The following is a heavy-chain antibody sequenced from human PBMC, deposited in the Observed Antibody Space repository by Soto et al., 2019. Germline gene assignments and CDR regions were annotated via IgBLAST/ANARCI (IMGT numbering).Heavy chain of an antibody. D-gene: IGHD2-21*01. CDR3: AREASKYSGMDV. J-gene: IGHJ6*02. CDR1: GYTFTNYY. V-gene: IGHV1-46*01. CDR2: INPSGGST. Sequence: QVQLVQSGAEVKKPGASVKVSCKASGYTFTNYYMHWVRQAPGQGLEWMGEINPSGGSTTYAQKFQGRVTMTRDTSTSTVYMELSSLISEDTTEYYCAREASKYSGMDVWGQGTTVTVSS.